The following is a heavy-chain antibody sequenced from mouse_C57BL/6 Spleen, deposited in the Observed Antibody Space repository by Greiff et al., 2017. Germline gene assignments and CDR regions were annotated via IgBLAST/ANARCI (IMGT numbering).Heavy chain of an antibody. J-gene: IGHJ1*03. D-gene: IGHD2-3*01. CDR2: IYPGDGDT. Sequence: QVQLQQSGAELVKPGASVKISCKASGYAFSSYWMNWVKQRPGKGLEWIGQIYPGDGDTNYNGKFKGKATLTADKSSSTAYMQLRSLTSEDSAVYVCERGDGYYWYFDVWGTGTTVTVSS. V-gene: IGHV1-80*01. CDR1: GYAFSSYW. CDR3: ERGDGYYWYFDV.